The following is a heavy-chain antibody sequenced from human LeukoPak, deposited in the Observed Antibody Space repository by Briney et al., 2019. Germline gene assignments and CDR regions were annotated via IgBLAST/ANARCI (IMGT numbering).Heavy chain of an antibody. V-gene: IGHV3-48*03. Sequence: GGSLRLSCAASGFTFSSYEMNWVRQAPGKGLEWVSYISSSGSSIYYADSVKGRFTISRDNAKNSLYLQMNSLRAEDTAVYYCASPTTVRDYYYYGMDVWGQGTTVTVSS. CDR2: ISSSGSSI. CDR3: ASPTTVRDYYYYGMDV. J-gene: IGHJ6*02. D-gene: IGHD4-17*01. CDR1: GFTFSSYE.